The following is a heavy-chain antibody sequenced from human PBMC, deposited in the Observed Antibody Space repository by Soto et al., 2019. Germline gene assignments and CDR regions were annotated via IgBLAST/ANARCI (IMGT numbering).Heavy chain of an antibody. V-gene: IGHV4-59*08. CDR1: GGSISSYY. J-gene: IGHJ6*03. Sequence: QVQLQESGPGLVKPSETLSLTCTVSGGSISSYYWSWIRQPPGKGLEWIGYIYYSGSTNYNPSLKSRVTISVDTSKNQFSLKLSSVTAADTAVYYCARLRTTPDRNYYYMDVWGKGTTVTVSS. CDR2: IYYSGST. D-gene: IGHD1-1*01. CDR3: ARLRTTPDRNYYYMDV.